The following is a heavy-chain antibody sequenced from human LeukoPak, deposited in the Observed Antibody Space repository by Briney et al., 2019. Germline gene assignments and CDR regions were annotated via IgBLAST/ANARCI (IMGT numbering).Heavy chain of an antibody. V-gene: IGHV3-21*01. CDR3: ARDGSGSYYHYYYMDV. CDR2: ISSSTSYI. CDR1: GFIFSTYS. Sequence: PGRSLRLSCAASGFIFSTYSMNWVRQAPGKGLEWVSSISSSTSYIYYADPVKGRFTISRDNAKNSLYLQMNSLRAEDTAVYYCARDGSGSYYHYYYMDVWGKGTTVTVSS. J-gene: IGHJ6*03. D-gene: IGHD3-10*01.